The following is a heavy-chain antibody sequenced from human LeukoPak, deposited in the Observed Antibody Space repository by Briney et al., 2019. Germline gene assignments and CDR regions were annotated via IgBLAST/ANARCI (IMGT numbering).Heavy chain of an antibody. D-gene: IGHD5-18*01. CDR1: GFTFSSYA. J-gene: IGHJ6*03. Sequence: SGGSLRLSCAASGFTFSSYAMSWVRQAPGKGLEWVSAISGSGGSTYYADSVKGWFTISRDNSNNTLYLQMNSLGAEDTAVYYCAKPTIQYYYMDVWGKGTTVTVSS. CDR3: AKPTIQYYYMDV. CDR2: ISGSGGST. V-gene: IGHV3-23*01.